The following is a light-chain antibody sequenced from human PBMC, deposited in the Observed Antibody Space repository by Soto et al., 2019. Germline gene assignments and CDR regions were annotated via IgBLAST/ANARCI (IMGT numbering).Light chain of an antibody. CDR3: QQRSHLLRT. Sequence: IVLPQYPSTLSLSPGKRSTLSCMASQNISSYLIWYQQKPGQAPRLLIYDVSNRATGIPARFSGSGSGTDFSLTISSLEPEDFAVYYCQQRSHLLRTFCQVTKVDIK. CDR2: DVS. J-gene: IGKJ1*01. V-gene: IGKV3-11*01. CDR1: QNISSY.